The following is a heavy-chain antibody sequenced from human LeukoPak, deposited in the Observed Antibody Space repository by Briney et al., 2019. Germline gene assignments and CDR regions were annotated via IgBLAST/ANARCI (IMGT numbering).Heavy chain of an antibody. CDR3: AKALGQLVSGFDP. CDR2: ISWNSGSI. Sequence: GGSLRLPCAASGFTFDDYAMHWVRQAPGKGLEWVSGISWNSGSIGYADSVKGRFTISRDNAKNSLYLQMNSLRAEDTALYYCAKALGQLVSGFDPWGQGTLVTVSS. CDR1: GFTFDDYA. D-gene: IGHD6-6*01. V-gene: IGHV3-9*01. J-gene: IGHJ5*02.